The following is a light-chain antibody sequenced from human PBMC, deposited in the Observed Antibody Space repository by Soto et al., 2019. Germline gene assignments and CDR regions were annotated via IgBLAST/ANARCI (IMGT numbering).Light chain of an antibody. J-gene: IGKJ3*01. CDR2: GAS. CDR3: QQYGGSPFT. Sequence: EIVMTQSPATLSVSPGERATLSCRASQSVSVNLAWYQQKPGQPPRLLIYGASTRATGIPARFSGTGSGTDFALTISRLETDDSAVYYCQQYGGSPFTFGPGTKVDIK. V-gene: IGKV3-15*01. CDR1: QSVSVN.